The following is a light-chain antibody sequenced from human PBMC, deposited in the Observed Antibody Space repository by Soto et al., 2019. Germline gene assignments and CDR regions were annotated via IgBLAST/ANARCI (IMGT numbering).Light chain of an antibody. CDR3: QQYNDCPFT. CDR1: QSVSVN. J-gene: IGKJ3*01. CDR2: GVS. Sequence: EIVMTQSPGTLSVSPGERATLSCRASQSVSVNLAWYQQKPGQAPRLLIYGVSTRATGIPARFSGSESGTEFTLTISSLQSEDFAVYYCQQYNDCPFTFGTGTKVDIK. V-gene: IGKV3-15*01.